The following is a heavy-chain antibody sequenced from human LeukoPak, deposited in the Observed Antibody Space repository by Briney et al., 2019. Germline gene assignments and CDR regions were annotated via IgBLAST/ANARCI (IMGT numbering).Heavy chain of an antibody. CDR2: MNPNSGNT. Sequence: ASVKVPCKASGYTFTSYDINWVRQATGQGLEWMGWMNPNSGNTGYAQKFQGRVTMTRNTSISTAYMELSSLRSEDTAVYYCARAPEETWIQLWLRMEPRSDYYYYGMDVWGQGTTVTVSS. J-gene: IGHJ6*02. D-gene: IGHD5-18*01. V-gene: IGHV1-8*01. CDR3: ARAPEETWIQLWLRMEPRSDYYYYGMDV. CDR1: GYTFTSYD.